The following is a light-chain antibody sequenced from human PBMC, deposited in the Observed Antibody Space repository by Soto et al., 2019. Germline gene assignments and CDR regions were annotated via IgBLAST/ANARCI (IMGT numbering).Light chain of an antibody. CDR3: QQYNSYSFT. V-gene: IGKV1-5*01. Sequence: DIQMTQSPSTLSASVGDRVTITCRASQSISSWLAWYQQKPGKAPKLLIYDASSLESGVPPRFSGSGSGTEFTLTISSLQPDHFATYYCQQYNSYSFTFGPGTKVDIK. J-gene: IGKJ3*01. CDR1: QSISSW. CDR2: DAS.